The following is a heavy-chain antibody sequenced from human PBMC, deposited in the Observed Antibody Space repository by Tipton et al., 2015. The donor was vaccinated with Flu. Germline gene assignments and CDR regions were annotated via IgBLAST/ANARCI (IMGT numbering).Heavy chain of an antibody. CDR1: GGSIRSSTDF. Sequence: LRLSCTVSGGSIRSSTDFWAWIRQSPGKGLEWIGTIYYTGSTYYNVSLKSRVTISVDTSKNQFSLKLSSVTAADTAVYYCAPSTRYWTGGHFFGWWGRGTQVTVSS. CDR2: IYYTGST. CDR3: APSTRYWTGGHFFGW. J-gene: IGHJ4*02. V-gene: IGHV4-39*07. D-gene: IGHD2-2*01.